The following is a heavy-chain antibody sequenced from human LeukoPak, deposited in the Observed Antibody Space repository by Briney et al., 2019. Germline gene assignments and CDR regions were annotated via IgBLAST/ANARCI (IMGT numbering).Heavy chain of an antibody. CDR1: GYTFTSYG. J-gene: IGHJ4*02. D-gene: IGHD6-19*01. Sequence: ASVKVSCKASGYTFTSYGISWVRQAPGQGLEWMGWISPYNGNTNYAQKLQGRVTMTTDTSTSTAYMELRSLRSDDTAVYYCARDTAPAYSSGWYVGGYWGQGTLVTVSS. CDR2: ISPYNGNT. CDR3: ARDTAPAYSSGWYVGGY. V-gene: IGHV1-18*01.